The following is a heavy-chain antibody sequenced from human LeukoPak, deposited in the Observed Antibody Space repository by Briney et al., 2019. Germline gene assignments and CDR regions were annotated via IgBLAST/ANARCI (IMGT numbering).Heavy chain of an antibody. D-gene: IGHD3-10*01. CDR2: INPNSGGT. CDR3: ARGLMYGSSYDAFDI. J-gene: IGHJ3*02. CDR1: GYTFTSYY. V-gene: IGHV1-2*02. Sequence: ASVKVSCKASGYTFTSYYMHWVRQAPGQGLEWMGWINPNSGGTNYAQKFQGRVTMTRDTSISTAYMELSRLRSDDTAVYYCARGLMYGSSYDAFDIWGQGTMVTVSS.